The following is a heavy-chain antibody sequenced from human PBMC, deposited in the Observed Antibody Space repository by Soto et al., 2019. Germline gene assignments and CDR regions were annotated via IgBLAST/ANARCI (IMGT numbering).Heavy chain of an antibody. J-gene: IGHJ5*02. CDR3: ARAAYYYDSSGYYWWFDP. V-gene: IGHV1-18*01. Sequence: ASVKVSSKASGYTFTSYCISSLRQAPGQGLEWMGWISAYNGNTNYAQKLQGRVTMTTDTSTSTAYMELRSLRSDDTAVYYCARAAYYYDSSGYYWWFDPWGQGTLVTVSS. CDR2: ISAYNGNT. CDR1: GYTFTSYC. D-gene: IGHD3-22*01.